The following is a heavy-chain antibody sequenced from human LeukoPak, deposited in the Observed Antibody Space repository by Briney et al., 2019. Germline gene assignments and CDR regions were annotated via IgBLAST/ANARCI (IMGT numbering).Heavy chain of an antibody. Sequence: GASVKVSCKASGYTFTGYYMHWVRQAPGQGLEWMGWINPNSGGTNYAQKFQGRVTMTRDTSISTAYMELSRLRSDDKAGYYCARGGTMVRGTFDPWGQGTLVTVSS. J-gene: IGHJ5*02. CDR2: INPNSGGT. V-gene: IGHV1-2*02. CDR1: GYTFTGYY. CDR3: ARGGTMVRGTFDP. D-gene: IGHD3-10*01.